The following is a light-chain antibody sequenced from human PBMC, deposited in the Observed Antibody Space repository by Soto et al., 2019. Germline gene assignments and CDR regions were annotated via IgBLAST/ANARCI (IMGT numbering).Light chain of an antibody. V-gene: IGLV2-23*01. CDR3: CSYADSFTWV. CDR1: SSDVGSYDF. CDR2: EDT. J-gene: IGLJ3*02. Sequence: QSALTQPASVSGSPGQSITISCTGTSSDVGSYDFVSWYQQHPGKAPKLMIYEDTKRPSGVSSRFSGSKSGNTASLTISGLQAEDEADYYCCSYADSFTWVFGGGTKLTVL.